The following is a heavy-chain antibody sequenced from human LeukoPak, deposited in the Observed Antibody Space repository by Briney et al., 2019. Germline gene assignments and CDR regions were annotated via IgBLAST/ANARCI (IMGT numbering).Heavy chain of an antibody. CDR2: ISSSGSTI. CDR3: AELGITMIGGV. Sequence: GGSLRLSCAASGFTFSSYEMNWVRQAQGKGLEWVSYISSSGSTIYYADSVKGRFTISRDNAKNSLYLQMNSLRAEDTAVYYCAELGITMIGGVWGKGTTVTISS. V-gene: IGHV3-48*03. CDR1: GFTFSSYE. D-gene: IGHD3-10*02. J-gene: IGHJ6*04.